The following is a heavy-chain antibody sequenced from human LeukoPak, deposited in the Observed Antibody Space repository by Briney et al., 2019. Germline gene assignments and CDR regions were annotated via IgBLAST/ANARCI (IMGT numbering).Heavy chain of an antibody. CDR2: ISDSGGST. D-gene: IGHD3/OR15-3a*01. Sequence: PGGSLRLSCPASGFTFSNYAMSWVRQAPGKGLEWVSGISDSGGSTYYADSVKGRFTISRDNAKNSLYLQMNSLRAEDTAVYYCARHTWTANDYWGQGTLVTVSS. V-gene: IGHV3-23*01. CDR3: ARHTWTANDY. J-gene: IGHJ4*02. CDR1: GFTFSNYA.